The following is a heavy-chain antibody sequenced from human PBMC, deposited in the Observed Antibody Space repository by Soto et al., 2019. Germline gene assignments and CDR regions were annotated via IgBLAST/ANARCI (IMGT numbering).Heavy chain of an antibody. D-gene: IGHD3-22*01. V-gene: IGHV4-31*03. CDR1: GGSISSGGYY. Sequence: SETLSLTCTVSGGSISSGGYYWSWIRQHPGKGLEWIGYIYYSGSTYYNPSLKSRVTISVDTSKNQFSLKLSSVTAADTAVYYCARVVEDYYDSSDIKNAFDIWGQGTMVTVSS. CDR3: ARVVEDYYDSSDIKNAFDI. CDR2: IYYSGST. J-gene: IGHJ3*02.